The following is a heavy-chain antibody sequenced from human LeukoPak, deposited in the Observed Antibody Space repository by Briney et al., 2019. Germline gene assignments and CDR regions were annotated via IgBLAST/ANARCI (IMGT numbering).Heavy chain of an antibody. CDR2: ISTSSRT. CDR1: GFTFSSYA. D-gene: IGHD3-22*01. V-gene: IGHV3-23*01. J-gene: IGHJ1*01. CDR3: AKDLDSTGSWPPEYFQH. Sequence: GGTLRLSCVASGFTFSSYAMSWVRQAPGKGLEWVSLISTSSRTHYADSMKGRFTISRDNSRNTLYLQINSLRAEDTAVYYCAKDLDSTGSWPPEYFQHWGQGSLVTVSS.